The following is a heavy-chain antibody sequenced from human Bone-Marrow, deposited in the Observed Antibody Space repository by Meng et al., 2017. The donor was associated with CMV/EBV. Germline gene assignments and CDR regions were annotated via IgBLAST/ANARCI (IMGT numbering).Heavy chain of an antibody. V-gene: IGHV4-34*01. J-gene: IGHJ5*02. CDR1: GGSFICYY. D-gene: IGHD4/OR15-4a*01. CDR3: ARGVYGGGDNWFDP. Sequence: AVYGGSFICYYWSWIRQPPGKGLEWIGEINHSGSTNYNPSLKSRVTISVDTSKNQFSLKLSSVTAADTAVYYCARGVYGGGDNWFDPWGQGTLVTVSS. CDR2: INHSGST.